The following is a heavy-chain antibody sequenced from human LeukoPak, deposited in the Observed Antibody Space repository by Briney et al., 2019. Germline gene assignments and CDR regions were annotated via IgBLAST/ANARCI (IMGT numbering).Heavy chain of an antibody. D-gene: IGHD3-9*01. V-gene: IGHV1-8*01. Sequence: ASVKVSCKASGYTFTSYDINWVRQATGQGLEWMGWMNPNSGNTGYAQKFQGRVTMTRNTSISTAYMELSSLRSEDTAVYYCARDSYDILTGYSWFDPWGQGTLVTVSS. J-gene: IGHJ5*02. CDR1: GYTFTSYD. CDR3: ARDSYDILTGYSWFDP. CDR2: MNPNSGNT.